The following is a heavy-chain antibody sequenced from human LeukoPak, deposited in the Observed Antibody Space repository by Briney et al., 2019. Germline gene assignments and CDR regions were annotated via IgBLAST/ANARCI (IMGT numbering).Heavy chain of an antibody. J-gene: IGHJ4*02. D-gene: IGHD6-19*01. CDR1: GFTFGDHA. V-gene: IGHV3-9*01. CDR3: AKDQFSGWSSPFDY. CDR2: ISFNGGAI. Sequence: GGSLRLSCVGSGFTFGDHAMHWVRQAPGRGLEWIAGISFNGGAIGYADSVKGRFTISRDNANQSLYLQMNSLRVEDTALYYCAKDQFSGWSSPFDYWGQGTLVTVSS.